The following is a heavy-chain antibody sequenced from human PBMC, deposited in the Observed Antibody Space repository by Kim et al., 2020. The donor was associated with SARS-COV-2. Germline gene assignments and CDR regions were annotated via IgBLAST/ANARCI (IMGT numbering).Heavy chain of an antibody. CDR2: ISSSGSTI. V-gene: IGHV3-11*01. CDR3: ARDRFNYDFWSGYYIGWFDP. J-gene: IGHJ5*02. CDR1: GFTFSDYY. Sequence: GGSLRLSCAASGFTFSDYYMSWIRQAPGKGLEWVSYISSSGSTIYYADSVKGRFTISRDNAKNSLYLQMNSLRAEDTAVYYCARDRFNYDFWSGYYIGWFDPWGQGTLVTVSS. D-gene: IGHD3-3*01.